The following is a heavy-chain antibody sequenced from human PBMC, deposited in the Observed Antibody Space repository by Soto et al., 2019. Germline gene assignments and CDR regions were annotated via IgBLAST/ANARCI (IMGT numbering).Heavy chain of an antibody. CDR1: GCSISSSSYY. J-gene: IGHJ4*02. CDR2: IYYSGST. CDR3: ASYYYDSSGYYYVPGVY. D-gene: IGHD3-22*01. Sequence: PSETLSLTCTVSGCSISSSSYYLGWIRQPPGKGLEWIGSIYYSGSTYYNPSLKSRVTISVDTSKNQFSLKLSSVTAADTAVYYCASYYYDSSGYYYVPGVYWGQGTLVTVSS. V-gene: IGHV4-39*01.